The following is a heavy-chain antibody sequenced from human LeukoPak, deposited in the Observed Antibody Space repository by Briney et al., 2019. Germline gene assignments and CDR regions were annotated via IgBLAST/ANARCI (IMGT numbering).Heavy chain of an antibody. Sequence: SETLSLTCTVSGGSITNTSYYWGWIRQPPGKGLEWIGNIFYSGSTYYNPSLQSRVTISVDTSKNQFSLKLSSVTAADTAVHFCASLAGGWDDYGRSTFYFDYWGQGALVTVSS. D-gene: IGHD4-17*01. J-gene: IGHJ4*02. V-gene: IGHV4-39*07. CDR1: GGSITNTSYY. CDR3: ASLAGGWDDYGRSTFYFDY. CDR2: IFYSGST.